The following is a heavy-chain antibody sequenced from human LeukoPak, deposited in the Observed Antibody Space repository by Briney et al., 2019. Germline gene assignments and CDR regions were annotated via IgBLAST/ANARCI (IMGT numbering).Heavy chain of an antibody. Sequence: GGSLRLSCAASGFTFSSYAMSWVRQAPGKGLEWVSAISGSGGSTYYADSVKGRFTISRDNSKNTPYLQMNSLRAEDTAAYYCAKDGTRGGGYDHYWGQGTLVTVSS. D-gene: IGHD5-12*01. CDR3: AKDGTRGGGYDHY. CDR1: GFTFSSYA. V-gene: IGHV3-23*01. CDR2: ISGSGGST. J-gene: IGHJ4*02.